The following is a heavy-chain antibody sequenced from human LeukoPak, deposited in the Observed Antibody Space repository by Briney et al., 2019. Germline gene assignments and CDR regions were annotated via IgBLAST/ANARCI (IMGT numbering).Heavy chain of an antibody. V-gene: IGHV4-34*01. Sequence: SETLSLTCAVYGGSFSGYYWSWIRQPPGRGLEWIGEINHRGSTNYNPSLKSRVTISVDTSKNHFSLKLSSVTAADTAVYYCARGLRAGDGSGRVGYWGQGTLVTVSS. CDR3: ARGLRAGDGSGRVGY. D-gene: IGHD3-10*01. J-gene: IGHJ4*02. CDR2: INHRGST. CDR1: GGSFSGYY.